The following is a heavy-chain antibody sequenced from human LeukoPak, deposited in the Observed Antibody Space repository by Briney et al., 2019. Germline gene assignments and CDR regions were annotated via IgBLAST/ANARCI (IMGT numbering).Heavy chain of an antibody. D-gene: IGHD2-21*02. J-gene: IGHJ4*02. CDR1: GYTFTSYY. V-gene: IGHV1-46*01. Sequence: GASVKVSCKASGYTFTSYYMHWVRQAPGQGLEWMGIINPSGGSTSYAQKFQGRVTMTRDMSTSTVYMELSSLRADDTAVYYCARDTGYCYTNDCYETLFDYWGQGTLVTVSS. CDR3: ARDTGYCYTNDCYETLFDY. CDR2: INPSGGST.